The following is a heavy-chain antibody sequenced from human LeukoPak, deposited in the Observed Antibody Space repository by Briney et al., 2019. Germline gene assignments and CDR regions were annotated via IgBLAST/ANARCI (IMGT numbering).Heavy chain of an antibody. J-gene: IGHJ4*02. CDR2: IIPIFGTA. CDR3: ARERVLRYLGVGY. Sequence: GASVTVSCTASGGTFSSYAISWVRQAPGQGLEWMGGIIPIFGTANYAQKFQGRVTITADESTSTAYMELSSLRSEDTAVYYCARERVLRYLGVGYWGQGTLVTVSS. CDR1: GGTFSSYA. V-gene: IGHV1-69*13. D-gene: IGHD3-9*01.